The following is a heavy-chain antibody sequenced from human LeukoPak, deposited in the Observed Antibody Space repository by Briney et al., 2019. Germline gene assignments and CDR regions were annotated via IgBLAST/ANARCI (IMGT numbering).Heavy chain of an antibody. D-gene: IGHD3-3*01. J-gene: IGHJ3*02. CDR3: ARVLDFGVVIISAFDI. CDR1: GGSISSGDYY. Sequence: SETLSLTCTVSGGSISSGDYYWSWIRQPPGKGLEWIGYIYYSGSTYYNPSLKSRVTISVDTSKNQFSLKLSSVTAADTAVYYCARVLDFGVVIISAFDIWGQGTMVTVSS. CDR2: IYYSGST. V-gene: IGHV4-30-4*08.